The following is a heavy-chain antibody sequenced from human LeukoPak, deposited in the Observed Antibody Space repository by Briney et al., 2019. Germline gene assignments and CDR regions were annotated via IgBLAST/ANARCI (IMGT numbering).Heavy chain of an antibody. V-gene: IGHV4-59*11. J-gene: IGHJ6*03. D-gene: IGHD6-6*01. Sequence: SETLSLTCTVSGGSISSHYWSWIRQTPGKGLEWIGYIYYSGSTNYNPSLKSRVTISVDTSKNQFSLKLSSVTAADTAVYYCARVKYSSSSFYYYYYYMDVWGKGTTVTVSS. CDR2: IYYSGST. CDR1: GGSISSHY. CDR3: ARVKYSSSSFYYYYYYMDV.